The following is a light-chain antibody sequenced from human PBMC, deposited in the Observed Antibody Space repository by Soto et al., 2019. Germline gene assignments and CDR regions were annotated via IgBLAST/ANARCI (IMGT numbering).Light chain of an antibody. V-gene: IGKV3-20*01. CDR3: KQYGSSPTT. J-gene: IGKJ1*01. Sequence: EIVLTQSPGTLSLSPGERATLSCRASQSVSSSYLAWYQQKPGQAPRLLIYGASSRATGIPDRFSGSGSGTDFTLTTSRLEPEDFAVYYCKQYGSSPTTFGQGTKVDIK. CDR2: GAS. CDR1: QSVSSSY.